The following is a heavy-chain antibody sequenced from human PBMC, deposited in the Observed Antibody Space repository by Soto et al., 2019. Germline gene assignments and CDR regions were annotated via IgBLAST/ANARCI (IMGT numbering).Heavy chain of an antibody. Sequence: SVKVSCKASGGTFSSYAISWVRQAPGQGLEWMGGIIPIFGTANYAQKFQGRVTITADESTSTAYMELSSLRSEDTAVYYCARSILLPYYFDYWGQGTLVTVSS. CDR2: IIPIFGTA. J-gene: IGHJ4*02. CDR3: ARSILLPYYFDY. CDR1: GGTFSSYA. D-gene: IGHD3-22*01. V-gene: IGHV1-69*13.